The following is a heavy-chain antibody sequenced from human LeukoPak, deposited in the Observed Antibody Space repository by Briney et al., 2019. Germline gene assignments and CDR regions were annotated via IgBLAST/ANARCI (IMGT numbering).Heavy chain of an antibody. D-gene: IGHD6-13*01. V-gene: IGHV3-48*01. J-gene: IGHJ6*03. CDR3: ARCPRSSLYYYYYYMDV. CDR2: ISSSSSTI. CDR1: GFTFSSYG. Sequence: GGSLRLSCAASGFTFSSYGMNWVRQAPGKGLEWVSYISSSSSTIYYADSVKGRFTISRDNAKNSLYLQMNSLRAEDTAVYYCARCPRSSLYYYYYYMDVWGKGTTVTVSS.